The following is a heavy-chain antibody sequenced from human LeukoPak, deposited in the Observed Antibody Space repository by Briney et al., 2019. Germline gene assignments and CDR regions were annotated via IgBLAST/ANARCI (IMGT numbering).Heavy chain of an antibody. CDR3: ARGLQYNWFDS. Sequence: GGSLRLSCAASGFTFSSYTMNWVRQAPGKGLEWVSYISSSSGTIYYADSVKGRFTISRDNAKNSLYLQMNSLRAEDTAVYYCARGLQYNWFDSWGQGTLVTVSS. J-gene: IGHJ5*01. V-gene: IGHV3-48*04. CDR1: GFTFSSYT. CDR2: ISSSSGTI.